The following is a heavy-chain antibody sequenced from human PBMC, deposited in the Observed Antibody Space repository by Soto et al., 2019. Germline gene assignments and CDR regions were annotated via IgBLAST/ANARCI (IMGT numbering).Heavy chain of an antibody. D-gene: IGHD3-16*01. CDR3: ASGGNRFDP. CDR2: MYYNGNI. CDR1: VGSISNYY. Sequence: SETLSLTCNVSVGSISNYYWTLVRQSPDKGLEWIGYMYYNGNINYNPSLNSRVTISIDTYKNQFSLTLKSVTAADTAVYYCASGGNRFDPWGQGVLVTVSS. V-gene: IGHV4-59*01. J-gene: IGHJ5*02.